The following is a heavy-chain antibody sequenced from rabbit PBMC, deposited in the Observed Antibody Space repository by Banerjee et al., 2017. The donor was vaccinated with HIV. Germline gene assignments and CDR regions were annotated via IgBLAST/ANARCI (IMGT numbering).Heavy chain of an antibody. CDR3: ARDLAGVIGWNFNL. J-gene: IGHJ4*01. CDR2: IDSNDRT. Sequence: QQQLVESGGSLVTLGGSLKLSCKASGIDFSSNAMCWVRQAPGKGLEWIGCIDSNDRTYYASWAKGRFTISKTSSTTVTLQMTGLTAADTATYFCARDLAGVIGWNFNLWGQGTLVTVS. V-gene: IGHV1S45*01. D-gene: IGHD4-1*01. CDR1: GIDFSSNA.